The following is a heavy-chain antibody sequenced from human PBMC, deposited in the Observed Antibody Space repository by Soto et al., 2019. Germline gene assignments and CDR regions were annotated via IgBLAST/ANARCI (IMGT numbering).Heavy chain of an antibody. CDR1: GFGLSNYG. V-gene: IGHV3-48*01. CDR2: ISGSHSGI. Sequence: GGSLRLSCSASGFGLSNYGMCWVRQAPGKGLEWKSYISGSHSGIYYADPVKGRFTISRDNATNNIFLQMNSLIADDKAVDYYATEGPNDYIPYYIDNWGQGAPVTVSS. J-gene: IGHJ4*02. D-gene: IGHD4-4*01. CDR3: ATEGPNDYIPYYIDN.